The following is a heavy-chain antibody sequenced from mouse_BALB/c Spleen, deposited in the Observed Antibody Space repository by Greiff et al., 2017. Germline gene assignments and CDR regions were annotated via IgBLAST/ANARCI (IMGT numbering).Heavy chain of an antibody. V-gene: IGHV1-69*02. J-gene: IGHJ1*01. CDR1: GYTFTSYW. D-gene: IGHD1-1*01. CDR2: IDPSDSET. Sequence: QVQLQQPGAELVKPGAPVKLSCKASGYTFTSYWMNWVKQRPGRGLVWIGRIDPSDSETHYNQKFKDKATLTVDKSSSTAYIQLSSLTSEDSAVYYCAKRDYGSSYGYFDVWGAGTTVTVSS. CDR3: AKRDYGSSYGYFDV.